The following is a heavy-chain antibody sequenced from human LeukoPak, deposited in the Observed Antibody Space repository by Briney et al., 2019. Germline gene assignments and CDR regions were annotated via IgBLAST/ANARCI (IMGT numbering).Heavy chain of an antibody. V-gene: IGHV3-23*01. CDR2: ISGSGGST. CDR3: AKARGVRAATSSQSH. J-gene: IGHJ4*02. D-gene: IGHD2-2*01. Sequence: PGGSLRLSCAASGFTFSSYGMYWVRQAPGKGLEWVSAISGSGGSTYYADSVKGRFTISRDNSKNTLYLQMNSLRAEDTAVYYCAKARGVRAATSSQSHWGQGTLVTVSS. CDR1: GFTFSSYG.